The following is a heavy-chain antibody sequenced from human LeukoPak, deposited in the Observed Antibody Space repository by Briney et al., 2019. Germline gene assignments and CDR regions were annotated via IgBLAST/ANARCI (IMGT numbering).Heavy chain of an antibody. J-gene: IGHJ4*02. D-gene: IGHD3-22*01. CDR3: ARVRRSRGGYYAGFDY. CDR1: GGSISSSNW. Sequence: SETLSLTCAVSGGSISSSNWWSWVRQPPGKGLEWFGEIYHSGSTNYNPSLKSRVTISVDKSKNQFSLKLSSVTAADTAVYYCARVRRSRGGYYAGFDYWGQGTLVTVSS. V-gene: IGHV4-4*02. CDR2: IYHSGST.